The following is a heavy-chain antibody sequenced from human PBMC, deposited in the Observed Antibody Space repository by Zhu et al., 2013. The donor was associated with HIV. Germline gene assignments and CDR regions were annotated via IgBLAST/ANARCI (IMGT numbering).Heavy chain of an antibody. D-gene: IGHD1-26*01. J-gene: IGHJ4*02. CDR1: GYKFTDYG. V-gene: IGHV1-18*01. CDR2: SSQLNDYR. Sequence: QVQLVQSGVEVKKPGASVKVSCKTSGYKFTDYGLSWVRQAPGQGLEWMGWSSQLNDYRKYAQKFQGRITMTTDRPTRTAYLELVSLTSDDTAEYYCARDVVGATAFDSWGQGTLVTVS. CDR3: ARDVVGATAFDS.